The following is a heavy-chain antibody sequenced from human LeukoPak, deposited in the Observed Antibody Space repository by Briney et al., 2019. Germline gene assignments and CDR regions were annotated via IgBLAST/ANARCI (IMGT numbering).Heavy chain of an antibody. CDR3: ARQRDILKNFDY. V-gene: IGHV1-18*01. D-gene: IGHD3-9*01. J-gene: IGHJ4*02. CDR2: IRAYNGNA. Sequence: GASVKVSCKASGYTFTSYGISWVRQAPGQGLEWMGWIRAYNGNANYAQKLQGRVTMTTDTSTSTAYMELRSLRSDDTAVYYRARQRDILKNFDYWGQGTLVTVSS. CDR1: GYTFTSYG.